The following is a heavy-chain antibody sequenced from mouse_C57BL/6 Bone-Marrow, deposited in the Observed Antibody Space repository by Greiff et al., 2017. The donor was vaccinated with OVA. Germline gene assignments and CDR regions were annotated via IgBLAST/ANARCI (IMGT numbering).Heavy chain of an antibody. CDR2: IDPYDGYT. CDR3: AKCYDYLDY. D-gene: IGHD2-3*01. Sequence: QVQLQQPGAELVMPGASVKLSCKASGYTFTSYWMNWVKQRPGKGLEWIGEIDPYDGYTNYNQKLKGKSTLTVDKSSSTAYMELSSLTSEDSAVYYCAKCYDYLDYWDQGTTLTVSA. J-gene: IGHJ2*01. CDR1: GYTFTSYW. V-gene: IGHV1-69*01.